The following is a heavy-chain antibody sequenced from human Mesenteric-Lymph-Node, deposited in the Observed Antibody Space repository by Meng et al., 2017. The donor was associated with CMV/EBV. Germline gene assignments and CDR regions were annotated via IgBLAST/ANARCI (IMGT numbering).Heavy chain of an antibody. J-gene: IGHJ3*02. Sequence: GGSLRLSCKGSTYSFTSYWIGWVRQMPGKGLEWMGIIYPADSDTRYSPSFQGQVTISADKSISTAYLQWNSLKASDTAMYYCARAPDRSMVRGIMGGAFDIWGQGTMVTVSS. CDR2: IYPADSDT. CDR3: ARAPDRSMVRGIMGGAFDI. CDR1: TYSFTSYW. D-gene: IGHD3-10*01. V-gene: IGHV5-51*01.